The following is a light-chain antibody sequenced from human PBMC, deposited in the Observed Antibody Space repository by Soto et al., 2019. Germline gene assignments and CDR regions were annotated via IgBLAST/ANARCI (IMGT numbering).Light chain of an antibody. V-gene: IGKV3-15*01. Sequence: EIVMTQSPATLSVSPGERATLSCRASQSVSTNLAWYQQKPGQAPRLLIYGASARAPGFPARFSGSGSGTEFTLTISSLQSEDFAVYYCQQYYNWPRTFGQGTKVEIK. J-gene: IGKJ1*01. CDR1: QSVSTN. CDR2: GAS. CDR3: QQYYNWPRT.